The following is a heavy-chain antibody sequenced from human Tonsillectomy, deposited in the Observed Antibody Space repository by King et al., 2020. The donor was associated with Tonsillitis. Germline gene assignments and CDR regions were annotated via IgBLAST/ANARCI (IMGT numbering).Heavy chain of an antibody. D-gene: IGHD4-17*01. CDR3: ARDQAPTDYYYYYMAV. V-gene: IGHV4-31*03. CDR1: GGSISSGGYY. CDR2: IYYSGST. Sequence: QLQESGPGLVKPSQTLSLTCTVSGGSISSGGYYWSWIRQHPGKGLEWIGYIYYSGSTYYNPSLKRRVTISVDTPKNQFSLKLSSVTAADTAVYYCARDQAPTDYYYYYMAVWGKGTTVTVSS. J-gene: IGHJ6*03.